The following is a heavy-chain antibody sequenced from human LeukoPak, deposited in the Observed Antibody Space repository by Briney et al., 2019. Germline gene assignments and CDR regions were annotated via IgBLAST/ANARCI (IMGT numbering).Heavy chain of an antibody. J-gene: IGHJ5*02. CDR3: ARGRNYYGSGSYYRGNWFDP. D-gene: IGHD3-10*01. Sequence: SETLSLTCAVYGGSFTGYYWSWIRQPPGKGLEWIGEINHSGRSNDNPSLKSRVTISVDTSKNQFSLKLSSVTAADTAVYYCARGRNYYGSGSYYRGNWFDPWGQGTLVTVSS. V-gene: IGHV4-34*01. CDR1: GGSFTGYY. CDR2: INHSGRS.